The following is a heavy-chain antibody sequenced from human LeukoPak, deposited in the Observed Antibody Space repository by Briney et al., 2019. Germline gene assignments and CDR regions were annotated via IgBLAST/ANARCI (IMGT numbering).Heavy chain of an antibody. CDR3: ASLGYSYGFGYYFDY. CDR1: GGSISSSS. V-gene: IGHV3-21*01. CDR2: ISSSSSYI. Sequence: ETLSLTCTVSGGSISSSSYYWGWIRQAPGKGLEWVSSISSSSSYIYYADSVKGRFTISRDNAKSSLYLQMNSLRAEDTAVYYCASLGYSYGFGYYFDYWGQGTLVTVSS. D-gene: IGHD5-18*01. J-gene: IGHJ4*02.